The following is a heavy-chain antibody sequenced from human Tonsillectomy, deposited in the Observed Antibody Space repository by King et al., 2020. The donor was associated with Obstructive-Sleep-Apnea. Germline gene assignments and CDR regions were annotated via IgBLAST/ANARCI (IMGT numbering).Heavy chain of an antibody. CDR3: ARDQDSSGYYSGAFDI. CDR2: IYYSGST. Sequence: VQLQESGPGLVKPSQTLSLNCTVSGGSISSGGYYWSWIRQHPGKGLEWIGYIYYSGSTYYNPSLKSRVTISVDTSKNQFSLKLSSVTAADTAVYYCARDQDSSGYYSGAFDIWGQGTRVTVPS. CDR1: GGSISSGGYY. D-gene: IGHD3-22*01. J-gene: IGHJ3*02. V-gene: IGHV4-31*03.